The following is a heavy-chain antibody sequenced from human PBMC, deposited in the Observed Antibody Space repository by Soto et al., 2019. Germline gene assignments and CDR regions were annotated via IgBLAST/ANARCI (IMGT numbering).Heavy chain of an antibody. CDR1: GFTFSSYA. D-gene: IGHD4-4*01. J-gene: IGHJ6*02. CDR3: SGTLTVTSYFFYGISV. CDR2: IWFDGSNR. Sequence: GGSLRLSCAASGFTFSSYAMHWVRQAPGMGLEWLAVIWFDGSNRYYAGSVKGRFTISSDNSKNTLYLQMNTLRAEDTAVYYCSGTLTVTSYFFYGISVWGQGTTVTVSS. V-gene: IGHV3-33*01.